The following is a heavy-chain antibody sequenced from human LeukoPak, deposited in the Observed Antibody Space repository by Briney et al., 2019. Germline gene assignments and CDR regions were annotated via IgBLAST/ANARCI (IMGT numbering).Heavy chain of an antibody. CDR2: ISGSGGST. Sequence: GGSLRLSCEASGFTFTKFWMSWVRQAPGKGLEWVSAISGSGGSTYYADSVKGRFTISRDNAKNSLYLQMNSLRAEDTAVYYCARDCSSTSCLDAFDIWGQGTMVTVSS. CDR3: ARDCSSTSCLDAFDI. CDR1: GFTFTKFW. J-gene: IGHJ3*02. D-gene: IGHD2-2*01. V-gene: IGHV3-23*01.